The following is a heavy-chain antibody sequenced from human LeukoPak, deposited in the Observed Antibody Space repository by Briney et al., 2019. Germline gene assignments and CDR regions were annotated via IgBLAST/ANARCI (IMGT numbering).Heavy chain of an antibody. CDR2: ISADGGST. Sequence: GGSLRLSCVGSGFTFSNYGMSWVRQAPGKGLECVSTISADGGSTYYPDSVKGRFTISRDNSKNTLYLEMNSLRAEDTAVYYCAKSPSLQAFDIWGQGTMVTVSS. J-gene: IGHJ3*02. V-gene: IGHV3-23*01. CDR3: AKSPSLQAFDI. CDR1: GFTFSNYG.